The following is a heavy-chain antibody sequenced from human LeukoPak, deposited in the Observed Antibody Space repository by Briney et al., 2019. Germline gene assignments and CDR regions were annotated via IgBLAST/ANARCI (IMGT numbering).Heavy chain of an antibody. CDR3: ARGHYGGNRYFDN. D-gene: IGHD4-23*01. V-gene: IGHV1-8*01. J-gene: IGHJ4*02. Sequence: ASVKVSCKTSGYTFRDYEINWVRQAPGLGLEWVAWIHAISGKAGSAQKFQGRVTLTRDTSTETAFMELSGLTSDDSATYFCARGHYGGNRYFDNWGQGTLVTVSS. CDR1: GYTFRDYE. CDR2: IHAISGKA.